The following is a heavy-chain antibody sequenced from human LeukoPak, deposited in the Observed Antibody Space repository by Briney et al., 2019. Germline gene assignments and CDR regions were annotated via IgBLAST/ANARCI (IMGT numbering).Heavy chain of an antibody. CDR1: GGSFSGYY. J-gene: IGHJ4*02. V-gene: IGHV4-34*01. CDR3: ARGPFSMVYANNPPLY. D-gene: IGHD2-8*01. Sequence: PSETLSLTCAVSGGSFSGYYWSWIRQPPGKGLEWIGEINHSGSTNYNPSLKSRVTISVDTSKNQFSLELSSVTAADTAVYYCARGPFSMVYANNPPLYLGQGTLVTVSS. CDR2: INHSGST.